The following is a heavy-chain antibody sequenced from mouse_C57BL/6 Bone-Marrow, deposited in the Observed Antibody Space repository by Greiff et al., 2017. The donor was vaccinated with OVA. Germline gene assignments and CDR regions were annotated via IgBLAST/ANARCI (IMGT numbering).Heavy chain of an antibody. CDR1: GYTFTDYE. CDR3: TRDPYCFDD. V-gene: IGHV1-15*01. J-gene: IGHJ2*01. CDR2: IDPETGGT. Sequence: QVQLQQSGAELVRPGASVTLSCKASGYTFTDYEMHWVKQTPVHGLEWIGAIDPETGGTAYNQKFKGKAILTADKSSSTAYMELRSLTSEDSAVYYCTRDPYCFDDWGQGTTLTVSS.